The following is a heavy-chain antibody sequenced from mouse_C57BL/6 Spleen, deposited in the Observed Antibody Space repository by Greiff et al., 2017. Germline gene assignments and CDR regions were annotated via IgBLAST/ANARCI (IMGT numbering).Heavy chain of an antibody. D-gene: IGHD4-1*01. V-gene: IGHV3-6*01. CDR1: GYSITSGYY. J-gene: IGHJ2*01. Sequence: DVKLQESGPGLVKPSQSLYLTCSVPGYSITSGYYWNWIRHFPENKLEWMVYIRYDGSNNYNPSLKNRISLTRDTSKNQVFLKLNSLTTEDTATYYWSRSWDYGDYWGQGTTLTVSS. CDR2: IRYDGSN. CDR3: SRSWDYGDY.